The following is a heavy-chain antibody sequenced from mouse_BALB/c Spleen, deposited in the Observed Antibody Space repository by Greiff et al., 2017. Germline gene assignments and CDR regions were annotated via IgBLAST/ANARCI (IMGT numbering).Heavy chain of an antibody. CDR2: IDPENGDT. CDR1: GFNIKDYY. V-gene: IGHV14-4*02. J-gene: IGHJ2*01. CDR3: NAGDGYPYFDY. Sequence: EVPRVESGAELVRSGASVKLSCTASGFNIKDYYMHWVKQRPEQGLEWIGWIDPENGDTEYAPKFQGKATMTADTSSNTAYLQLSSLTSEDTAVYYCNAGDGYPYFDYWGQGTTLTVSA. D-gene: IGHD1-2*01.